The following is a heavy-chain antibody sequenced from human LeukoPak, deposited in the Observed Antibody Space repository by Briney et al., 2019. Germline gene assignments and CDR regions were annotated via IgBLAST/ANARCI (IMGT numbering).Heavy chain of an antibody. D-gene: IGHD2-15*01. CDR3: ARDSRAGRGGYYFDY. V-gene: IGHV3-30-3*01. Sequence: GGSLRLSCAASGFTFSSYAMHWVRQAPGKGLEWVAVISYDGSNKYYADSVKGRFTISRDNSKYTLYLQMNSLRAEDTAVYYCARDSRAGRGGYYFDYWGQGTLVTVSS. CDR2: ISYDGSNK. CDR1: GFTFSSYA. J-gene: IGHJ4*02.